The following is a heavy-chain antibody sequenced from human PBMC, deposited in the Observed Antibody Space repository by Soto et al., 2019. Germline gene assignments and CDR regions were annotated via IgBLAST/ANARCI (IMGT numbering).Heavy chain of an antibody. J-gene: IGHJ4*02. D-gene: IGHD1-26*01. CDR3: AREDGIVGATSAFDY. CDR1: GFTFSTYS. V-gene: IGHV3-21*01. Sequence: EVQLVESGGGLVKPGGSLRLSCAASGFTFSTYSMNWVRQAPGKGLEWVSSINGRSNYIYYADSVKGRFTISGDNAKNSLYLQMNSLRAEDTAVYYCAREDGIVGATSAFDYWGQGTLVTVSS. CDR2: INGRSNYI.